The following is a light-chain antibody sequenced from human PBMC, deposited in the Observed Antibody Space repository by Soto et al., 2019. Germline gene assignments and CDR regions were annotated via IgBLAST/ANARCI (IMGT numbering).Light chain of an antibody. CDR1: QSVATN. CDR3: QQYTTSSWT. J-gene: IGKJ1*01. Sequence: EIVMTQSPATLSVSPGERATLSCRASQSVATNLAWYQQKPGQPPRLLIYGTSSRATGIPDRFSGSGSGTDFTLTISRLEPEDFAVYYCQQYTTSSWTFGQGTKVDIK. CDR2: GTS. V-gene: IGKV3D-15*01.